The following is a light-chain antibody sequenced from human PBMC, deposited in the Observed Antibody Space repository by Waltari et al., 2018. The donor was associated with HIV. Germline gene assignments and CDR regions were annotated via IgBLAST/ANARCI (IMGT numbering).Light chain of an antibody. CDR3: QQYGTSPPWT. CDR2: GTS. Sequence: EIVLTQSPGTLSLSPGERATPSCRASQIVSSSFLAWYQQKPGQAPRLLIYGTSARATGIPDRFSGSGSGIDFTLTISRLEPEDFAVYFCQQYGTSPPWTFGQGTNVEIK. V-gene: IGKV3-20*01. J-gene: IGKJ1*01. CDR1: QIVSSSF.